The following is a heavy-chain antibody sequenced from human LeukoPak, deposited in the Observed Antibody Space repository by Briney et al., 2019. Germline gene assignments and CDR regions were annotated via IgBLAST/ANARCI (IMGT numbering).Heavy chain of an antibody. Sequence: SETLSLTCSVSSGSIGSYYWSWIRQPPGKGLEWIALIHDSGSTNYNPSLKSRVTLSLDTSKNRLSLKLSSVTAADTAVYYCAIGSYPCQYWGQGTLVTVSS. CDR1: SGSIGSYY. V-gene: IGHV4-59*08. D-gene: IGHD3-10*01. CDR3: AIGSYPCQY. J-gene: IGHJ4*02. CDR2: IHDSGST.